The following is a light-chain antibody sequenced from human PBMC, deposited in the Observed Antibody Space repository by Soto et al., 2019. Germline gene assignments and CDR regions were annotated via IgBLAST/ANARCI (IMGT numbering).Light chain of an antibody. J-gene: IGKJ1*01. CDR1: QSFSSSY. CDR3: QQYGSSLWT. V-gene: IGKV3-20*01. CDR2: AAS. Sequence: DIVLTQSPATLSLSPGERDTLSCRASQSFSSSYFAWSQQKPGQPPRLLIYAASSRATGIPDRFSGSGSGTDFTLIISRLEPEDFAVYYCQQYGSSLWTFGQGTKVEIK.